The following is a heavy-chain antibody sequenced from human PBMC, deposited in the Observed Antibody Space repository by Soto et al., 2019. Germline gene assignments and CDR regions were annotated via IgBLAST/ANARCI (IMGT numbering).Heavy chain of an antibody. V-gene: IGHV1-18*01. CDR1: GYTFTSYG. CDR2: ISAYNGNT. CDR3: ARGVTIFGVVIQYYYYYMDV. J-gene: IGHJ6*03. D-gene: IGHD3-3*01. Sequence: ASVKVSCKASGYTFTSYGISWVRQAPGQGLEWMGWISAYNGNTNYAQKLQGRVTMTTDTSTSTAYMELRSLRSDDTAVYYCARGVTIFGVVIQYYYYYMDVWGKGTTVTVSS.